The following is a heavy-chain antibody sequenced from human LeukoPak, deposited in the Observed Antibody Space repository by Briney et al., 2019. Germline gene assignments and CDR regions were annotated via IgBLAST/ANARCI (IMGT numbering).Heavy chain of an antibody. V-gene: IGHV5-51*01. Sequence: RGESLKISCKGSGYNFSSAMYWIAWVRQMSGKGLEWMGIIYPGDSDARYSVSFQGQVTFSADKSTNTAYLHWSSLKASDTAMYYCARLWYNGASNAFDIWGQGTRVTVSS. CDR1: GYNFSSAMYW. D-gene: IGHD1-26*01. CDR3: ARLWYNGASNAFDI. CDR2: IYPGDSDA. J-gene: IGHJ3*02.